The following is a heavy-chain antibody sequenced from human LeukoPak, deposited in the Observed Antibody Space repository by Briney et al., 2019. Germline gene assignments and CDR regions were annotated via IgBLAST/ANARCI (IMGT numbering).Heavy chain of an antibody. D-gene: IGHD3-10*01. V-gene: IGHV1-18*01. CDR3: ARDGSSRSGSYYYYYGMDV. CDR2: ISAYNGNT. Sequence: ASVKVSCKASGYTFTSYGISWVRQAPGQGLEWMGWISAYNGNTNYAQKLQGRVTMTTDTSTSAAYMELRSLRSDDTAVYYCARDGSSRSGSYYYYYGMDVWGQGTTVTVSS. CDR1: GYTFTSYG. J-gene: IGHJ6*02.